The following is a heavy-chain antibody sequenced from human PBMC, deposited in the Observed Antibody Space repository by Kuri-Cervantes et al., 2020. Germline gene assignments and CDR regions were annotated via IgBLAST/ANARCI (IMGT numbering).Heavy chain of an antibody. CDR1: GFTFTSSA. CDR3: ARGWVSGGNCFDP. V-gene: IGHV1-58*01. CDR2: IVVGSGNT. D-gene: IGHD3-10*01. Sequence: SAKVSCKASGFTFTSSAVLWVRQARGQRLEWIGWIVVGSGNTNYAQKFQEGVTITRDISISTTYMELISLRTEDTAVYYCARGWVSGGNCFDPWGQGTLVTVSS. J-gene: IGHJ5*02.